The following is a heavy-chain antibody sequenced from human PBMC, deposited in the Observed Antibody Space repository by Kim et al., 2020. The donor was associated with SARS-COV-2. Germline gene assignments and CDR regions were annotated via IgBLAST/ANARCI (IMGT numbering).Heavy chain of an antibody. Sequence: ASVKVSCKASGYIFTTYGIGWVRQAPGQGLEWMGWISVYNGNTNYVQKLQGRITMTTDKSTSTAYMELRSLRSDDTAVYYCAVFYGLGSYQLDYWGQGTLVTVSS. CDR2: ISVYNGNT. D-gene: IGHD3-10*01. CDR3: AVFYGLGSYQLDY. CDR1: GYIFTTYG. V-gene: IGHV1-18*04. J-gene: IGHJ4*02.